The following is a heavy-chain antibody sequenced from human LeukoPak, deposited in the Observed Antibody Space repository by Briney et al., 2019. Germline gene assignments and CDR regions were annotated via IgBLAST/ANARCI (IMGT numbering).Heavy chain of an antibody. J-gene: IGHJ6*02. V-gene: IGHV4-59*08. Sequence: SETLSLTCTVSGGSISSYYWSWIRQPPGKGLGWIGYIYYTGITNYNPSLESRVTISVDTSKNQFSLKLNSVTAADTAVYYCTRHDAAPVIGHGMGVWGQGTTVTVSS. D-gene: IGHD3-16*02. CDR1: GGSISSYY. CDR2: IYYTGIT. CDR3: TRHDAAPVIGHGMGV.